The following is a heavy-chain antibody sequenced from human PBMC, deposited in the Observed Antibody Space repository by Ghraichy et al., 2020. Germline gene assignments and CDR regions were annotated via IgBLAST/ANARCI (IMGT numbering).Heavy chain of an antibody. V-gene: IGHV3-53*01. CDR2: IYSGGST. CDR1: GFTVSSNY. D-gene: IGHD1-26*01. Sequence: RGSLRLSCAASGFTVSSNYMSWVRQAPGKGLEWVSVIYSGGSTYYADSVQGRFTISRDNSKNTLYLQMNSLRAEDTAVYYCARSREQPDDYYYYMDVGGKGNTVTVSS. J-gene: IGHJ6*03. CDR3: ARSREQPDDYYYYMDV.